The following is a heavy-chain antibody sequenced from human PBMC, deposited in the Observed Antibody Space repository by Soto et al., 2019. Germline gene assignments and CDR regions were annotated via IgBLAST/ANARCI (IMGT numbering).Heavy chain of an antibody. V-gene: IGHV3-23*01. CDR1: GFTFSSYA. Sequence: EVQLLESGGGLVQPGGSLRLSCAASGFTFSSYAMSWVRQAPGKGLEWVSAISGSGGSTYYADSVKGRFTISRDNSKNTLYLQMNNLRAEDTAVYYCARGGGYSYGRGSYFDYWGQGTLVTVSS. CDR2: ISGSGGST. CDR3: ARGGGYSYGRGSYFDY. J-gene: IGHJ4*02. D-gene: IGHD5-18*01.